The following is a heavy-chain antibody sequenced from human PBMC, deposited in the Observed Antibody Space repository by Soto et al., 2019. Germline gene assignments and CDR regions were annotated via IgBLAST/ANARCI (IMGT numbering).Heavy chain of an antibody. D-gene: IGHD3-22*01. J-gene: IGHJ4*02. Sequence: GASVKVSCKASGYTFTTYYMHWVRQAPGQGLEWMGIINPSGGSTRYAQKFQGRVTMTRDTSTSTVYMELSSLKSEDTAVYYCARGLIYDSSGYYFDYWGRGTLVTVSS. CDR1: GYTFTTYY. CDR2: INPSGGST. CDR3: ARGLIYDSSGYYFDY. V-gene: IGHV1-46*01.